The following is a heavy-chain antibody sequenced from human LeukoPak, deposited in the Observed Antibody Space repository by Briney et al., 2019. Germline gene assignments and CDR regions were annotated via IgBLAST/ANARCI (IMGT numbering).Heavy chain of an antibody. Sequence: GWSLRLSCAASGFAFSDYEMNWVRQAPGKGLEWVSNIGSSGRTIFYADSVKGRFSISRDNGKNSLYLQMNSLRVEDTAIYYCASRRDYWGQGTLVTVSS. CDR1: GFAFSDYE. J-gene: IGHJ4*02. CDR3: ASRRDY. V-gene: IGHV3-48*03. CDR2: IGSSGRTI.